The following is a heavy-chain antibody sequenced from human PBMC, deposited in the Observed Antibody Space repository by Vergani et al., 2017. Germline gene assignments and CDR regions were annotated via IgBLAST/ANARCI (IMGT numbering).Heavy chain of an antibody. D-gene: IGHD2-2*01. CDR1: GFTFSNSA. Sequence: EVHLLESGGGLVQSGGSLRLSCAASGFTFSNSAVSWVRQAPGRGLAWVSSISGPGLSTYYADSVKGRFSISRDNSKNTLYLQMNSLRAEDTAVYYCAKMFWRGWWPAAPIDYWGQGTLVTVSS. V-gene: IGHV3-23*01. J-gene: IGHJ4*02. CDR3: AKMFWRGWWPAAPIDY. CDR2: ISGPGLST.